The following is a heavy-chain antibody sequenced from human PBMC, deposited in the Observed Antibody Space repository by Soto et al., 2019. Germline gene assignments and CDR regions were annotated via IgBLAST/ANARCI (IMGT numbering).Heavy chain of an antibody. CDR1: GFTFSSYA. CDR3: ARDQQVVGPTLFDY. Sequence: DVQLLASGGGLVQPGGSLRLSCAASGFTFSSYAMSRVRQAPGKGLEWVSGISGSGVTTFYADSVKGRFTISRDNSKNTRFLHMNSLRDADTAVYYCARDQQVVGPTLFDYWGQGTLVTVSS. V-gene: IGHV3-23*01. D-gene: IGHD1-26*01. J-gene: IGHJ4*02. CDR2: ISGSGVTT.